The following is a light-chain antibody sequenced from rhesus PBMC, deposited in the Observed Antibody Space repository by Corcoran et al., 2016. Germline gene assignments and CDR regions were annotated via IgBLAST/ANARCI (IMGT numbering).Light chain of an antibody. Sequence: DIQMTQSPSSLSASVGDRVTITCRASQGITNDLAWYQQKPGETPKLLIYEASSLQSGIPSRFSGSGSGTDFTLTISSLQSEDFATYYCQHYDSTPYSFGQGTKVEIK. CDR3: QHYDSTPYS. J-gene: IGKJ2*01. CDR2: EAS. CDR1: QGITND. V-gene: IGKV1-25*01.